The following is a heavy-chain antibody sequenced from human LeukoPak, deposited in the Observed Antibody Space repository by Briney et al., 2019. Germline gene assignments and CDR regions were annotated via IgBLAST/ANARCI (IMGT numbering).Heavy chain of an antibody. CDR1: GGSFSGYY. CDR2: INHSGST. CDR3: ARWDDSSGYYFDYFDY. Sequence: SETLSLTCAVYGGSFSGYYWSWIRQPPGKGLEWIGEINHSGSTNYNPSLKSRVTISVDTSKNQFSLKLSSVTAADTAVYYCARWDDSSGYYFDYFDYWGQGTLVTVPS. J-gene: IGHJ4*02. D-gene: IGHD3-22*01. V-gene: IGHV4-34*01.